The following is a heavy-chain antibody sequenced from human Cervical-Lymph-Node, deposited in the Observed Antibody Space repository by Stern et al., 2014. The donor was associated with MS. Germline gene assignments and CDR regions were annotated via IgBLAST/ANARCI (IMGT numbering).Heavy chain of an antibody. D-gene: IGHD2-8*01. CDR1: GGTFTDFA. CDR3: ARIPNPRSYYFDY. V-gene: IGHV1-69*06. J-gene: IGHJ4*02. Sequence: QVQLVESGAEVKKPGSSVKVSCKASGGTFTDFAITWVRQAPGPGLEYMWGVIPIFGTSNYAQKSQGRATITAEKSTSTAYMEFTSLRSEDTAVYYCARIPNPRSYYFDYWAQGTLVTVSS. CDR2: VIPIFGTS.